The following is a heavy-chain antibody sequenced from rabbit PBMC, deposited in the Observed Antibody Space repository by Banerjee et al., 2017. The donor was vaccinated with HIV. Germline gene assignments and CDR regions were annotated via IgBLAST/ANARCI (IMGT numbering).Heavy chain of an antibody. Sequence: QSLEESGGDLVKPGASLTLTCTASGFSFSSSYCMCWVRQAPGKGLEWIACIDAGSSGSTYYASWAKGRFTISKTSSTTVTLQMTSLTAADTATHFCARDLAGVIGWNFNLWGPGTLVTVS. J-gene: IGHJ4*01. V-gene: IGHV1S40*01. CDR3: ARDLAGVIGWNFNL. CDR1: GFSFSSSYC. CDR2: IDAGSSGST. D-gene: IGHD4-1*01.